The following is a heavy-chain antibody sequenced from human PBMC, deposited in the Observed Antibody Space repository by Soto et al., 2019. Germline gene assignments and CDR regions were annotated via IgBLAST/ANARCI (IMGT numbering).Heavy chain of an antibody. Sequence: QVQLVQSGAEVKNPGSSVKVSCKTSGGTFNSYLIDWVRQAPGQGLEWMGGIIPAFGTAKYAQKFQGRVTITADTSATTAYMDLTSLASHDTAVYFCARAAGRSKLLPYFFDPWGQGTLVTVSS. CDR3: ARAAGRSKLLPYFFDP. CDR1: GGTFNSYL. J-gene: IGHJ5*02. V-gene: IGHV1-69*06. D-gene: IGHD6-13*01. CDR2: IIPAFGTA.